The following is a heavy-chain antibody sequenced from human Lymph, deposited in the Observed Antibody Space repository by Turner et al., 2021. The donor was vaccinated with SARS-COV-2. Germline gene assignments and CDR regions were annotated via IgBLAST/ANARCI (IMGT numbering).Heavy chain of an antibody. D-gene: IGHD2-21*02. J-gene: IGHJ4*02. CDR1: GFTFSSYS. CDR3: ARGPPDFPYYFDY. V-gene: IGHV3-21*01. Sequence: EFQLVESGGGLVKPGGSLRLSCAASGFTFSSYSMNWVRQATGKGPEWVSSITFTSSYRYYADSVKGRFTISRDNAKNSLYLQMNSLRAEDTAVYYCARGPPDFPYYFDYWGQGTLVTVSS. CDR2: ITFTSSYR.